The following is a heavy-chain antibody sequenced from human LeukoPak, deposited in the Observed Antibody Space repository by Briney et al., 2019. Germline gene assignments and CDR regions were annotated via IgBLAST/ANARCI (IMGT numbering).Heavy chain of an antibody. J-gene: IGHJ4*02. Sequence: PGRSLRLSCAASGFTFSSYGMHWARQAPGKGLEWVAVIWYDGSNKYYADSVKGRFTISRDNSKNTLYLQMNSLRAEDTAVYYCAREEDRSSSSGLVFDYWGQGTLVTVSS. CDR1: GFTFSSYG. CDR3: AREEDRSSSSGLVFDY. D-gene: IGHD6-6*01. V-gene: IGHV3-33*01. CDR2: IWYDGSNK.